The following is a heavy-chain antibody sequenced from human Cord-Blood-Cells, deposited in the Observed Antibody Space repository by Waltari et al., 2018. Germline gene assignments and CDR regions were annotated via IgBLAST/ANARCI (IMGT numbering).Heavy chain of an antibody. J-gene: IGHJ6*02. V-gene: IGHV4-30-4*08. CDR3: ARGRIAAAGTSRDDYYYYYGMDV. CDR1: GGSISSGDYY. D-gene: IGHD6-13*01. Sequence: QVQLQESGPGLVKPSQTLSLTCTVSGGSISSGDYYWSWIRQPPGKGLEWIGYIYYSGSTYYNPSLKRRVTISVDTAKNQFSLKLSSVTAADTAVYYCARGRIAAAGTSRDDYYYYYGMDVWGQGTTVTVSS. CDR2: IYYSGST.